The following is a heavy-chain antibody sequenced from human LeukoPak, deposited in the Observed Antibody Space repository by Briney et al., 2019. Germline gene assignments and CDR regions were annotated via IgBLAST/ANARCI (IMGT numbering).Heavy chain of an antibody. CDR2: ISSNGRNI. CDR1: GFTFSNYE. CDR3: ASLLDRPCRDGKCYAEALYL. V-gene: IGHV3-48*03. D-gene: IGHD2-2*01. Sequence: GGSLRLSCAASGFTFSNYEMSWVRQAPGKGLEGLSYISSNGRNIYYADSVKGRFIVSRDNTKSQLFLQMNSLRAEDTALYYCASLLDRPCRDGKCYAEALYLWGEGTMVTVS. J-gene: IGHJ3*01.